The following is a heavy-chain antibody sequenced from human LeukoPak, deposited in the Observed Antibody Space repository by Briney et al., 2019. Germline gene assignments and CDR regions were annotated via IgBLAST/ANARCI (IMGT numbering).Heavy chain of an antibody. CDR3: VRNWNDVFDH. D-gene: IGHD1-20*01. J-gene: IGHJ4*02. Sequence: GGSLRLSCAASGFTFSSYEMNWVRQAPGKGLEWVSSISGDNAYINYADSVKGRFTISRDNAKNSLYLQMNSLRAEDTAVYYCVRNWNDVFDHWGQGTLVTVSS. CDR2: ISGDNAYI. CDR1: GFTFSSYE. V-gene: IGHV3-21*01.